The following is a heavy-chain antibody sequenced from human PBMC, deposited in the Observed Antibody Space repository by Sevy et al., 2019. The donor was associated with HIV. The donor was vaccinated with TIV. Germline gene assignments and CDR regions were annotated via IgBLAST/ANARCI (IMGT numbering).Heavy chain of an antibody. Sequence: GGSLRLSCAGSGFTFSSYWMTWVRQAPGTGLEWAANIKQDGSMKYYVNSVKSRFTISRDNAKNSVYLQMNSLRAEDTAIYYCARSIAAIGPDYWGQGTLVTVSS. CDR1: GFTFSSYW. J-gene: IGHJ4*02. V-gene: IGHV3-7*01. CDR3: ARSIAAIGPDY. CDR2: IKQDGSMK. D-gene: IGHD6-13*01.